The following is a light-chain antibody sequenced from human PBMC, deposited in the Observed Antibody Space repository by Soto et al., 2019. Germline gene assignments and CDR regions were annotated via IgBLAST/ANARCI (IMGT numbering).Light chain of an antibody. Sequence: EFVLTQSPGTLSLSPGERATLSCRASQTVRNNYLAWYQQKPGQAPRLLIYAASTRATGIPARFSGSGSETEFTLTISSLQSEDLAVYYCRQYANWPKTFGQGTKVDI. CDR1: QTVRNN. V-gene: IGKV3-15*01. J-gene: IGKJ1*01. CDR3: RQYANWPKT. CDR2: AAS.